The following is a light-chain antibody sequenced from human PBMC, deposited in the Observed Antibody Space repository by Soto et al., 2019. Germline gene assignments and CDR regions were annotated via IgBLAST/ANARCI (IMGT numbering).Light chain of an antibody. Sequence: EIVMTKSPATLSVSPGERATLSCRASQSVSSNLAWFQQKPGQAPRLLIYDASSRATGIPARFSGSGSGTEFTLTISSLQSEDFAIYYCQQYNNWRTFGQGTKVEIK. CDR2: DAS. CDR1: QSVSSN. CDR3: QQYNNWRT. V-gene: IGKV3-15*01. J-gene: IGKJ1*01.